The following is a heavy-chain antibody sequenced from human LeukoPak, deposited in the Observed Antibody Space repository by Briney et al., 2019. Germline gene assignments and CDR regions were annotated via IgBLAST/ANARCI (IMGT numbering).Heavy chain of an antibody. Sequence: GGSLRLSCAASGFTFSSYGMHWVRQAPGKGLEWVAVIWYDGSNKYYADSVKGRFTISRDNSKNTLYLQMNSLRAEDTAVYYCARDKGTAAAGEIDYWGQGTLVTVSS. CDR1: GFTFSSYG. J-gene: IGHJ4*02. CDR3: ARDKGTAAAGEIDY. V-gene: IGHV3-33*01. CDR2: IWYDGSNK. D-gene: IGHD6-13*01.